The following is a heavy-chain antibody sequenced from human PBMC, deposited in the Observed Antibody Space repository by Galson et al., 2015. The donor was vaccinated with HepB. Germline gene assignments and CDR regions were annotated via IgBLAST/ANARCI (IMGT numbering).Heavy chain of an antibody. Sequence: QSGAEVKKPGESLKISCKGSGYSFTSYWIGWVRQMPGKGLEWMGIIYPGDSDTRYSPSFQGQVTISADKSISTAYLQGSSLKASDTAMYYCARHKAKLLWFGEGTDYWGQGTLVTVSS. J-gene: IGHJ4*02. CDR3: ARHKAKLLWFGEGTDY. D-gene: IGHD3-10*01. V-gene: IGHV5-51*01. CDR2: IYPGDSDT. CDR1: GYSFTSYW.